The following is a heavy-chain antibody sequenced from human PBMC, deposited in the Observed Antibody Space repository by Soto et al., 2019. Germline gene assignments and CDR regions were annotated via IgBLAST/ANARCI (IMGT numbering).Heavy chain of an antibody. D-gene: IGHD1-26*01. CDR2: IWYDGSNK. V-gene: IGHV3-33*01. Sequence: PGGSLRLSCAASGFTFSSYGMHWVRQAPGKGLEWVAVIWYDGSNKYYADSVKGRFTIPRDNSKNTLYLQMNSLRAEDTAVYYCARGGGATSLPRDYWGQGTLVTVSS. CDR3: ARGGGATSLPRDY. CDR1: GFTFSSYG. J-gene: IGHJ4*02.